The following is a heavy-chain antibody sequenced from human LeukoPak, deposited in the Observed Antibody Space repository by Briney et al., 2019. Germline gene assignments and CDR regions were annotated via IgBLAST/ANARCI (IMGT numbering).Heavy chain of an antibody. CDR2: IYYSGST. D-gene: IGHD1-26*01. CDR1: GSSISSGDYY. CDR3: ARLPYGATVPTYFDY. J-gene: IGHJ4*02. Sequence: PSQTLSLTCTVSGSSISSGDYYWSWIRQPPGKGLEWIGYIYYSGSTYYNPSLKSRVTISVDTSKNQFSLKLSSVTAADTAVYYCARLPYGATVPTYFDYWGQGTLVTVSS. V-gene: IGHV4-30-4*08.